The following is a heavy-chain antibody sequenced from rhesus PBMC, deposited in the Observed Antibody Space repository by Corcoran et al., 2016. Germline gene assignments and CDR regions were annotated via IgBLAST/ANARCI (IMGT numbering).Heavy chain of an antibody. Sequence: QVQLQESGPGLVKPLETLSLTCAVSGGSISGGYYYWSWIRQPPGKGLEWIGGIYSSIGNTSSNPSLKSRVTISKDTSTNQFSLKLGSVTAADTAVYYCARGSGWFAEYFEFWGQGALVTVSS. CDR2: IYSSIGNT. V-gene: IGHV4S12*01. J-gene: IGHJ1*01. CDR3: ARGSGWFAEYFEF. D-gene: IGHD6-31*01. CDR1: GGSISGGYYY.